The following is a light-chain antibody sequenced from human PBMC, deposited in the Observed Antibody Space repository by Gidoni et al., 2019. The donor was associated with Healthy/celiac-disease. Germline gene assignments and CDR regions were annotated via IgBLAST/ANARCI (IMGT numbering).Light chain of an antibody. CDR3: QQYNSYWT. CDR1: QSISSW. V-gene: IGKV1-5*01. J-gene: IGKJ1*01. Sequence: DIQMTQSPSTLSASVGDRVTITCRASQSISSWLAWYQQKPGKAPKLLIYDASSLESGVPSRFSGSGSGTEFTLTISRLQPDDFATYYCQQYNSYWTFXQXTKVEIK. CDR2: DAS.